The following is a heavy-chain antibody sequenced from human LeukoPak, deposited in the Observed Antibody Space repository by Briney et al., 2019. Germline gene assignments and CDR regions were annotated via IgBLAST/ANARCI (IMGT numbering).Heavy chain of an antibody. CDR1: GGSISSSNW. Sequence: PSETLSLTCAVSGGSISSSNWWSWVRQPAGKGLEWIGEIYHSGSTNYNPSLKSRVTISVDKSKNQFSLKLSSVTAADTAVYYCARSGLEWREGGLFDYWGQGTLVTVSS. CDR2: IYHSGST. D-gene: IGHD1-1*01. J-gene: IGHJ4*02. CDR3: ARSGLEWREGGLFDY. V-gene: IGHV4-4*02.